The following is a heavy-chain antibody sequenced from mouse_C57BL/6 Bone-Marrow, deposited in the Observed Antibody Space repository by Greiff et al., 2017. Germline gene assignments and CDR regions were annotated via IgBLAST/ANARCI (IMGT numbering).Heavy chain of an antibody. CDR1: GFNIKDYY. CDR2: IDPEDGDT. D-gene: IGHD1-1*01. CDR3: TAYYGSSFWDFDV. Sequence: VQLQQSGAELVRPGASVKLSCTASGFNIKDYYMHWVKQRPEQGLEWIGRIDPEDGDTEYAPKFQGKATMTADTSSNTAYLQLSSLTSEDTAVYYCTAYYGSSFWDFDVWGTGTTVTVSS. J-gene: IGHJ1*03. V-gene: IGHV14-1*01.